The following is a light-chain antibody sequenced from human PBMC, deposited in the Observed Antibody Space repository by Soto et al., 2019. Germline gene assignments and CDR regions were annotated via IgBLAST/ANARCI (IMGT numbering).Light chain of an antibody. CDR3: QQYGSSPLT. Sequence: EIVMTQSPATLSVSPGERATLSCRASQSVSSSYLAWYQQKPGQAPRLLIYDASNRATGIPDRFSGSGSGTDFTLTISRLEPEDFAVYYCQQYGSSPLTFGGGTKVDIK. V-gene: IGKV3-20*01. CDR1: QSVSSSY. CDR2: DAS. J-gene: IGKJ4*01.